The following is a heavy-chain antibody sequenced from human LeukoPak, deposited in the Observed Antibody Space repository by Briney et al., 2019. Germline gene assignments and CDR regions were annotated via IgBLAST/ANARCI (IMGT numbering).Heavy chain of an antibody. J-gene: IGHJ3*01. V-gene: IGHV3-7*03. CDR3: ARSSYSSSSSV. Sequence: PGGSLRLSCAASGLTFSDSWMTWVRQAPGKGLEWVANTNPDGTAKNYVGSVKGRFTISRDNAKNSLYLQMNSLRAEDTAVYYCARSSYSSSSSVRGQGTMVTVSS. CDR2: TNPDGTAK. D-gene: IGHD6-6*01. CDR1: GLTFSDSW.